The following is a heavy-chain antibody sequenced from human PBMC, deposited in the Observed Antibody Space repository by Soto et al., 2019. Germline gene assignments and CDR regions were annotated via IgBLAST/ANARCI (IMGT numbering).Heavy chain of an antibody. Sequence: GPPAKVSCKASGYTFTSYDINWVRHETGQGLEWMGWMNPNSGNTGYAQKFQGRVTMTRNTSISTAYMELSSLRSEDTAVYYCARKGGSRRANWFDPWGQGTLVTVSS. V-gene: IGHV1-8*01. J-gene: IGHJ5*02. CDR1: GYTFTSYD. D-gene: IGHD6-13*01. CDR3: ARKGGSRRANWFDP. CDR2: MNPNSGNT.